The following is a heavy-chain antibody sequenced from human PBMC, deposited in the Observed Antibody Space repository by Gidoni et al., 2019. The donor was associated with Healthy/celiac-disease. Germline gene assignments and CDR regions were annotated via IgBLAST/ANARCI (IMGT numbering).Heavy chain of an antibody. V-gene: IGHV3-7*03. J-gene: IGHJ4*02. CDR2: IKYDGSEK. Sequence: EVQLVESGGGLVQPGGSLRLSCSASGFTFGSSWLTSARQRPGKGLEWVANIKYDGSEKYYVDSVKGRFTISRDNAKNSLYLQMNSLRAEDTAVYYCARQTGATSRFDYWGQGTLVTVST. D-gene: IGHD1-7*01. CDR3: ARQTGATSRFDY. CDR1: GFTFGSSW.